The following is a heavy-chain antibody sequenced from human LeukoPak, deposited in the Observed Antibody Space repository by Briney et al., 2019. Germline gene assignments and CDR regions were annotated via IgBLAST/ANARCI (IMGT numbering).Heavy chain of an antibody. CDR1: GVSFSGYY. CDR3: ARVVVVAAGHDY. V-gene: IGHV4-34*01. J-gene: IGHJ4*02. CDR2: INHSGST. D-gene: IGHD2-15*01. Sequence: KPSETLSLTCAVYGVSFSGYYWSWIRQPPGKGLEWIGEINHSGSTNYNPSLKSRVTISVDTSKNQFSLKLSSVTAADTAVYYCARVVVVAAGHDYWGQGTLVTVSS.